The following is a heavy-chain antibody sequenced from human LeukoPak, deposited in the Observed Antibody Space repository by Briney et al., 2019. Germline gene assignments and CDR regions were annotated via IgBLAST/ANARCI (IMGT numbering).Heavy chain of an antibody. Sequence: GGSLRLSCAASGFTFDDYGMSWVRQAPGKGLEWVSGINWNGGSTGYADSVKGLFTISRDNAKNSLYLQVNSLRAEDTAIYFCARAGYGSGWYPEGTIDYWGQGTLVTVSS. CDR3: ARAGYGSGWYPEGTIDY. V-gene: IGHV3-20*04. CDR1: GFTFDDYG. CDR2: INWNGGST. D-gene: IGHD6-19*01. J-gene: IGHJ4*02.